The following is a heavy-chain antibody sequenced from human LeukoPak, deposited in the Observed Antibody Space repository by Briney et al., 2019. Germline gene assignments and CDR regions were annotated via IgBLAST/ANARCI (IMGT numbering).Heavy chain of an antibody. D-gene: IGHD1-1*01. Sequence: GGSLRLSCAASGFTFSSYWMHWVRHAPGKGLVWVSRINSDGSSTNYADSVKGRFTISRDNAKNTLYLQMNSLRAEDTAVYYCARDRYPDAFDIWGQGTMVTVSS. CDR1: GFTFSSYW. V-gene: IGHV3-74*01. CDR2: INSDGSST. CDR3: ARDRYPDAFDI. J-gene: IGHJ3*02.